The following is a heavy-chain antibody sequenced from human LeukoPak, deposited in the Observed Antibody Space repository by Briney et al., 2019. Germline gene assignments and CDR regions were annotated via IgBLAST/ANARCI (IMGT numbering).Heavy chain of an antibody. V-gene: IGHV3-30*02. Sequence: PGGSLRLSCAASGFTFRSYWMSWVRQTPGKGLEWVAFIRYDGSNKYYADSVKGRFTISRDNSKNTLYLQMNSLRAEDTAVYYCAKDPPQPRSSWFDYWGQGTLVTVSS. CDR3: AKDPPQPRSSWFDY. CDR1: GFTFRSYW. D-gene: IGHD6-13*01. J-gene: IGHJ4*02. CDR2: IRYDGSNK.